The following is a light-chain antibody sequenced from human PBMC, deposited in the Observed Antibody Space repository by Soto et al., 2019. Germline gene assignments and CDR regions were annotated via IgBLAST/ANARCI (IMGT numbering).Light chain of an antibody. Sequence: SALPQPASVSGSPGQSITISCTGTSSDVGGYNYVSWYQQHPGKAPKLMIYEVSNRPSGVSNRFSGSKSGNTASLTISGLQAEDEADYYCSSYTSSSTLGVFGTGTKGTVL. CDR2: EVS. CDR1: SSDVGGYNY. CDR3: SSYTSSSTLGV. J-gene: IGLJ1*01. V-gene: IGLV2-14*01.